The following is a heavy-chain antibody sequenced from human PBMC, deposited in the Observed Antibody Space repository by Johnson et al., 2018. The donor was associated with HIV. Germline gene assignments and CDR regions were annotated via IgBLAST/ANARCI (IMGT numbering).Heavy chain of an antibody. CDR1: GFTFSGSA. J-gene: IGHJ3*02. CDR3: ARDGKGAFDI. CDR2: ISSSGSTI. V-gene: IGHV3-48*01. Sequence: VQLVESGGGLVQPGGSLKLSCAASGFTFSGSAMHWVRQASGKGLEWVSYISSSGSTIYYADSRKGRFTISRDNSKNTLYLQMNSLRAEDTAVYYCARDGKGAFDIWGQGTMVTVSS. D-gene: IGHD1-26*01.